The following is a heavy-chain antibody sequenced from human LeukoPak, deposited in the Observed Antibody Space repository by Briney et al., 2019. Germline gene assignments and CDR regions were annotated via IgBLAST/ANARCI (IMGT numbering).Heavy chain of an antibody. D-gene: IGHD2-21*02. CDR1: GGSIKNFY. J-gene: IGHJ4*02. Sequence: SETLSLTCTVSGGSIKNFYWSWIRQSPGKVLEWLGYIYNNGNTNYNASLKSRVIMSIDTSKNQFSLKVTSVTAADTAIYYCARVLRGAYCGGDCYRLDYWGQGMLVIVSS. CDR2: IYNNGNT. CDR3: ARVLRGAYCGGDCYRLDY. V-gene: IGHV4-59*01.